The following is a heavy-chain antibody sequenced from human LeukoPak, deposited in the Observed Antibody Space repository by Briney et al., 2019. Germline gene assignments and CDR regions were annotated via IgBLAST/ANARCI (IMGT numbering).Heavy chain of an antibody. CDR2: IHYNGGT. D-gene: IGHD1-14*01. Sequence: SETLSLTCTVSGGSISSYYWTWIRQPPGKGLELIGYIHYNGGTNYNPSLKSRVTLSVDTSKNQISLKLSSVTAADMAVYFCARGTAAASGSFDYWGQGTRVTVSS. CDR1: GGSISSYY. J-gene: IGHJ4*02. V-gene: IGHV4-59*08. CDR3: ARGTAAASGSFDY.